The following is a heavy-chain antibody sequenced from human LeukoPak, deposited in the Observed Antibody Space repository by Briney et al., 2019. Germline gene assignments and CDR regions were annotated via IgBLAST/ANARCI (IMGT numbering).Heavy chain of an antibody. CDR1: GYSFTSYW. D-gene: IGHD6-13*01. CDR2: IYPGDSDT. Sequence: GESLKISCKGSGYSFTSYWIGWVRQMPGKGLEWMGIIYPGDSDTRYSPSSQGQVTISADKSISTAYLQWSSLKASDTAMYYCARLVPQSGYGSSWPTSLHYYYMDVWGKGTTVTISS. V-gene: IGHV5-51*01. CDR3: ARLVPQSGYGSSWPTSLHYYYMDV. J-gene: IGHJ6*03.